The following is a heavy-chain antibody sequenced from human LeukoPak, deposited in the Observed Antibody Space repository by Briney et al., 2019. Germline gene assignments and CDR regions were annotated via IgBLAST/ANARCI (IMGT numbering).Heavy chain of an antibody. V-gene: IGHV4-59*01. CDR3: ARVRLSGEIDY. CDR1: GDSISPYY. CDR2: IFYNGNT. D-gene: IGHD4-17*01. J-gene: IGHJ4*02. Sequence: SETLSLTCTVSGDSISPYYCSWIRQPPGKGLEGFGHIFYNGNTNYNPTLKSRITISLDTSKNQFSLKLSSVTAADTAVYYCARVRLSGEIDYWGQGTLVTVSS.